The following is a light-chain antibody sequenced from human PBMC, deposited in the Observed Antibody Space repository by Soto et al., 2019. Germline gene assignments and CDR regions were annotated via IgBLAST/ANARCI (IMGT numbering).Light chain of an antibody. V-gene: IGKV1-5*01. J-gene: IGKJ1*01. CDR3: QQYNSYSSWT. CDR2: DAS. CDR1: QSISNL. Sequence: DIQMTQSPSTLSAYVGDRVTITCRASQSISNLLAWYQQKPGKAPKLLMYDASTLVSGVPSRFSGSGSGTEFTLTISSLQPDDFATYYCQQYNSYSSWTFGLGTKVEIK.